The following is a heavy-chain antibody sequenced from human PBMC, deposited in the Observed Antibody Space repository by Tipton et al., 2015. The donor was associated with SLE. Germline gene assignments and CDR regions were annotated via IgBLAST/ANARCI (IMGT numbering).Heavy chain of an antibody. CDR1: GGSISSGDYY. CDR3: ARDHWDSSGWYVYFDY. CDR2: IYYSGST. J-gene: IGHJ4*02. V-gene: IGHV4-39*07. D-gene: IGHD6-19*01. Sequence: TLSLTCTVSGGSISSGDYYWSWIRQPPGKGLEWIGSIYYSGSTYYNPSLKSRVTISVDTSKNQFSLKLSSVTAADTAVYYCARDHWDSSGWYVYFDYWGQGTLVTVSS.